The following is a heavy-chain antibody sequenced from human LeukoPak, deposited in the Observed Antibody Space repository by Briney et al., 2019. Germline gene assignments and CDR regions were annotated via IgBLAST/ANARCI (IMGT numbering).Heavy chain of an antibody. CDR2: MYVSGTT. D-gene: IGHD3-22*01. CDR3: ARENYYDSSGYSEGMDV. CDR1: GGSISDHY. J-gene: IGHJ6*02. Sequence: SETLSLTCTVSGGSISDHYLSWIRQPAGKGLEGIGRMYVSGTTNYNPSLRSRVTMSMDTSNNQFSLRLRSVTAADTAVYYCARENYYDSSGYSEGMDVWGQGTTVTVS. V-gene: IGHV4-4*07.